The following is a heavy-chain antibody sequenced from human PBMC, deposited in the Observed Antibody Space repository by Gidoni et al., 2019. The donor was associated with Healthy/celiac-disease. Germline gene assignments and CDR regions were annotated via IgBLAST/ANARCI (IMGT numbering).Heavy chain of an antibody. V-gene: IGHV4-59*01. CDR2: IYYSGST. D-gene: IGHD3-3*01. Sequence: QVQLQESGPGLVKPSETLSLTCTVSGGSISRYYWSWIRQPPGKGLEWIGYIYYSGSTNYNPSLKSRVTISVDTSKNQFSLKLSSVTAADTAVYYCARMFKRFFGVDYYGMDVWGQGTTVTVSS. CDR3: ARMFKRFFGVDYYGMDV. J-gene: IGHJ6*02. CDR1: GGSISRYY.